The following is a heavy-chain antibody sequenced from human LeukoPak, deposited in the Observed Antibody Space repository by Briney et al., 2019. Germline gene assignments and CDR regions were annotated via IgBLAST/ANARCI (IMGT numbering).Heavy chain of an antibody. CDR1: GFTFTTYT. Sequence: GGSLRLYCEASGFTFTTYTIHWLRQAPGKGLEYVSAVVGNGGTTYYANSVKGRFTISRDNSKNTVYLQMGSLRAEDTAMYYCARERAYYYFDYWGQVALVTVSS. CDR2: VVGNGGTT. D-gene: IGHD2-21*01. V-gene: IGHV3-64*01. J-gene: IGHJ4*02. CDR3: ARERAYYYFDY.